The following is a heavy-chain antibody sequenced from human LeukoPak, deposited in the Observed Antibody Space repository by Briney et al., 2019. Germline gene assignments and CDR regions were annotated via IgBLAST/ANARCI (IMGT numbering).Heavy chain of an antibody. V-gene: IGHV4-31*03. CDR1: GGSISSGGYY. J-gene: IGHJ5*02. CDR3: ARDLSEIGHWFDP. Sequence: PSETLSLTCTVSGGSISSGGYYWSWIRQHPGKGLEWIGYIYYSGSTYYNPSLKSRVTISVDTSKNQFSLKLSSVTAADTAVYYCARDLSEIGHWFDPWGQGTLVTVSS. CDR2: IYYSGST.